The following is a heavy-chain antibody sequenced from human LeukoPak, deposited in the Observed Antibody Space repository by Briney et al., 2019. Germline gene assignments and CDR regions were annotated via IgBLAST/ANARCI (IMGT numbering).Heavy chain of an antibody. CDR3: ARQSGYYYDSSGYYLDY. D-gene: IGHD3-22*01. V-gene: IGHV4-59*08. CDR1: GGSISSYY. CDR2: ICYSGST. Sequence: SETLSLTCTVSGGSISSYYWSWIRQPPGKGLEWIGYICYSGSTNYNPSLKSRVTISVDTSKNQFSLKLSSVTAADTAVYYCARQSGYYYDSSGYYLDYWGQGTLVTVSS. J-gene: IGHJ4*02.